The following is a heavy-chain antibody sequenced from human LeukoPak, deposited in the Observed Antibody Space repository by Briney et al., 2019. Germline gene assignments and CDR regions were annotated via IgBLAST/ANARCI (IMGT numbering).Heavy chain of an antibody. V-gene: IGHV1-2*02. CDR2: INPNNGGT. J-gene: IGHJ5*02. D-gene: IGHD4-17*01. CDR3: ARLGPQVWYGDYVKWFDP. Sequence: GASVKVSCKASGYTFTGYYMHWVRQAPGQGLEWMGWINPNNGGTNYAQKFQGRVTMTRDTSISTAYMDLSRLRSDDTAVYYCARLGPQVWYGDYVKWFDPWGQGTLVTVSS. CDR1: GYTFTGYY.